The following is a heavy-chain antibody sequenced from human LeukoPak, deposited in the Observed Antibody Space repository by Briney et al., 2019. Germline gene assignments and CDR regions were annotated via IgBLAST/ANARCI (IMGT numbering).Heavy chain of an antibody. Sequence: GGSLRLSCAASGFTFSNCAMRWVRQAPGKGLEWVSGISGSGDSTYYADSVKGRFTISRDNSKNTLYLQMNSLRAEDTAVYFCARRSGVAVAGAFDYWGQGTLVTVSS. J-gene: IGHJ4*02. CDR3: ARRSGVAVAGAFDY. CDR1: GFTFSNCA. D-gene: IGHD6-19*01. CDR2: ISGSGDST. V-gene: IGHV3-23*01.